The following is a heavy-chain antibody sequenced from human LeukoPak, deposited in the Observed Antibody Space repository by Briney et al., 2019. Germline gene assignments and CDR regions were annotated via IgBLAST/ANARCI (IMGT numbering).Heavy chain of an antibody. CDR2: IFYSGST. Sequence: KPSETLSLTCTVSGGSITSSSYYWGWIRQPPGKGLEWIGSIFYSGSTYYNPSLKSRVTISVDTSKTQFSLKLSSVTAADTAVYYCAKQQLVRCFDYWGQGTLVTVSS. J-gene: IGHJ4*02. D-gene: IGHD6-13*01. CDR1: GGSITSSSYY. V-gene: IGHV4-39*01. CDR3: AKQQLVRCFDY.